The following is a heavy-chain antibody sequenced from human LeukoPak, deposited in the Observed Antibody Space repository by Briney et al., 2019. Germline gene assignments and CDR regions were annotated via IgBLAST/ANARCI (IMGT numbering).Heavy chain of an antibody. CDR1: GGSISTYN. V-gene: IGHV4-59*08. CDR3: ARRRIAAAGTRYYYYGMDV. CDR2: IYYSGST. D-gene: IGHD6-13*01. Sequence: SETLSLTCAVSGGSISTYNWWSWIRQPPGKGLEWIGYIYYSGSTNYNPSLKSRVTISVDTSKNQFSLKLSSVTAADTAVYYCARRRIAAAGTRYYYYGMDVWGQGTTVTVSS. J-gene: IGHJ6*02.